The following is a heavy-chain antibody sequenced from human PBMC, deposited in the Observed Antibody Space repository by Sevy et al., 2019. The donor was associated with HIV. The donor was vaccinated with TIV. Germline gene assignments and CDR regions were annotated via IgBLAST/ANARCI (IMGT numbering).Heavy chain of an antibody. Sequence: SETLSLTCTVSGASINKSSYFWGWIRQSPGTGLEWIGIIYYSGTTFYNPSLRSRVTISVDTSKNQISLRLRSVTAADTAVYYCARRGGYRGSDCYSRWFDPWGQGTLVTVSS. J-gene: IGHJ5*02. V-gene: IGHV4-39*01. CDR1: GASINKSSYF. CDR3: ARRGGYRGSDCYSRWFDP. CDR2: IYYSGTT. D-gene: IGHD2-21*02.